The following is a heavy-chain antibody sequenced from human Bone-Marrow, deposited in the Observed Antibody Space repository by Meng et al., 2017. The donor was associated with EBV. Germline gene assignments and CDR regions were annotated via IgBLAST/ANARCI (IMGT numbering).Heavy chain of an antibody. J-gene: IGHJ5*02. V-gene: IGHV4-30-4*01. CDR3: ARHPGGMNWFDP. D-gene: IGHD1-26*01. CDR1: GGSISSGGYY. CDR2: IYYSGST. Sequence: QGQLQGPGPGLWNPSPTLSLTCAASGGSISSGGYYWSWIRQPPGKGLEWIGYIYYSGSTYYNPSLKSRVTISVDTSKNQFSLKLSSVTAADTAVYYCARHPGGMNWFDPWGQGTLVTVSS.